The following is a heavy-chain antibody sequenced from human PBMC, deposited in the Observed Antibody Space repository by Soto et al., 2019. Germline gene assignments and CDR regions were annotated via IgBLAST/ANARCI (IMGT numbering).Heavy chain of an antibody. V-gene: IGHV3-30*18. CDR3: AKDRGACRQWLIDAFDY. CDR1: GFTFSIYA. J-gene: IGHJ4*02. Sequence: QVQLVESGGGVVQPGRSLRVSCSASGFTFSIYAMHWVRQAPGKGLEWVAVISYDGTKKYYADSVKGRFTISRDNTKNTVYLQVNSLRYEDTAVYWCAKDRGACRQWLIDAFDYWGKGTLVNVS. D-gene: IGHD6-19*01. CDR2: ISYDGTKK.